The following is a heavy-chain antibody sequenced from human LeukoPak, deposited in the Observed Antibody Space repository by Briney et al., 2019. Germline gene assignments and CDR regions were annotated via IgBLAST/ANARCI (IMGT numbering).Heavy chain of an antibody. V-gene: IGHV3-7*05. D-gene: IGHD2-15*01. CDR2: IKQDGSEK. Sequence: PGGSLRLSCAASGFTFSSYWMSWVRRAPGKGLEGVANIKQDGSEKYYVDSVKGRFTISKENDKNSLYLQMNGLEAEDTAVYYCARDLYCSGGSCHSGCDYWGQGTVVSVSS. CDR3: ARDLYCSGGSCHSGCDY. CDR1: GFTFSSYW. J-gene: IGHJ4*02.